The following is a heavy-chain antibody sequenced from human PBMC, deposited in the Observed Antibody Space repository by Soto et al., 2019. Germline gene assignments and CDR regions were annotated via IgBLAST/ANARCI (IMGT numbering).Heavy chain of an antibody. J-gene: IGHJ6*02. CDR2: IFSNDEK. CDR3: ARKSSATVTATGYYYYGMDV. Sequence: DLEWLAHIFSNDEKSYSTSLKSRLTISKDTSKSQVVLTMTNMDPVDTATYYCARKSSATVTATGYYYYGMDVWGQGTTVTVSS. V-gene: IGHV2-26*01. D-gene: IGHD4-17*01.